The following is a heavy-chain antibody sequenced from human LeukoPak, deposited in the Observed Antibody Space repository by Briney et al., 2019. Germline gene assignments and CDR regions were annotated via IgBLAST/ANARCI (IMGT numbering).Heavy chain of an antibody. J-gene: IGHJ4*02. V-gene: IGHV4-59*08. Sequence: PSETLSLTCTISGGSSSSYYWSWIRQPPGKGLEWIGYIHYSGSTNYNPSLKSRATISLDTSKNQVSLKLTSVTAADTAVYYCARRASGSYPDYLDSWGQGTLVTVSS. D-gene: IGHD1-26*01. CDR2: IHYSGST. CDR1: GGSSSSYY. CDR3: ARRASGSYPDYLDS.